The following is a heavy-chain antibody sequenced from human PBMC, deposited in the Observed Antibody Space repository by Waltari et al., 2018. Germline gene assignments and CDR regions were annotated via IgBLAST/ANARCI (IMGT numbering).Heavy chain of an antibody. D-gene: IGHD1-26*01. Sequence: QVQLVESGGGVVQPGGSLRLSCAASGFTFSNYGMHWVRQAPGKGLQWVAFIQYDGRNKYYAESVKGRFTISRDNAKSTLYLQMDSLRAEDTALYYCAKWYGGDYYFDYWGQGTLVTVSS. V-gene: IGHV3-30*02. J-gene: IGHJ4*02. CDR2: IQYDGRNK. CDR3: AKWYGGDYYFDY. CDR1: GFTFSNYG.